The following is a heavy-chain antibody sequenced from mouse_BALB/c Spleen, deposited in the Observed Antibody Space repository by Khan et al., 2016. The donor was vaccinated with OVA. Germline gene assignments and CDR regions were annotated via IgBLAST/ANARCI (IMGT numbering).Heavy chain of an antibody. CDR3: ASHLTGSFAY. Sequence: EVELVESGGDLVKPGGSLRLSCAASGFTFSAYGMSWFRQTPDKRLEWVATINRDGYYTYYPDTGKGRFTISRNKAENTLYLQMSSLKSEDTAIYYCASHLTGSFAYWGQGTLVTVSA. V-gene: IGHV5-6*01. J-gene: IGHJ3*01. CDR1: GFTFSAYG. CDR2: INRDGYYT. D-gene: IGHD4-1*01.